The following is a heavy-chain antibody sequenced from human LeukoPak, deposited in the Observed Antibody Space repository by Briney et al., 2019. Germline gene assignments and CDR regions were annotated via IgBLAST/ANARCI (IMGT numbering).Heavy chain of an antibody. J-gene: IGHJ4*02. CDR1: GYWFPNYW. V-gene: IGHV5-51*01. CDR2: VFPADSDT. D-gene: IGHD3-10*01. Sequence: GESLKISCNGSGYWFPNYWIAWVRQMPGKDLEWMGIVFPADSDTRYSPSFQGQVTISADKSIRTAYLQWSSLKASDTAMYYCARLSRGDWGVAYDDYWGQGSLVSVSS. CDR3: ARLSRGDWGVAYDDY.